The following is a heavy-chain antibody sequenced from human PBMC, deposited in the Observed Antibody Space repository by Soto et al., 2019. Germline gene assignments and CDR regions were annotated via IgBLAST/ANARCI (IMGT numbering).Heavy chain of an antibody. V-gene: IGHV4-61*01. CDR3: ARTTAVPNSLRSRYFFDY. Sequence: QVQLHESGPGLVKPSETLSLTCSVSGGSVSNKTYYWSWIRQPPAKKLEWIGYVYYSGTTNYNPSLKSRGTISVDLSKNQFSLSLRSVTTADTAMYYCARTTAVPNSLRSRYFFDYWGQGTLVTVSS. CDR1: GGSVSNKTYY. CDR2: VYYSGTT. J-gene: IGHJ4*02. D-gene: IGHD4-17*01.